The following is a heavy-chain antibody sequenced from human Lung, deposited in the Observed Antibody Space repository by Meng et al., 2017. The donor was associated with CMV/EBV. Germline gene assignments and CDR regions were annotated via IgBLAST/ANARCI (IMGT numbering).Heavy chain of an antibody. J-gene: IGHJ4*02. V-gene: IGHV3-30-3*01. D-gene: IGHD2-15*01. CDR3: AHGGGDC. CDR1: GFTFSSYA. Sequence: GGSGGGVVQAGRSLRLSCAASGFTFSSYAMHWVRQAPGKGLEWVAVISYDGSNKYYADSVKGRFTISRDNSKNTLYLQMNSLRAEDTAVYYCAHGGGDCWGQGTLVTVSS. CDR2: ISYDGSNK.